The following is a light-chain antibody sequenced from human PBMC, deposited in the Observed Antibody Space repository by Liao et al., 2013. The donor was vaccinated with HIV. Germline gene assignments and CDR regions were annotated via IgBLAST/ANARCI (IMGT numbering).Light chain of an antibody. CDR2: QDS. V-gene: IGLV3-1*01. Sequence: SYELTQPPSVSVSPGQTASITCSGDKLGDKYACWYQQKPGQSPVLVIYQDSKRPSGIPERFSGSKSGNTATLTISATQAMDEADYYCQAWDIRTGVFGGGTKLTVL. CDR1: KLGDKY. CDR3: QAWDIRTGV. J-gene: IGLJ3*02.